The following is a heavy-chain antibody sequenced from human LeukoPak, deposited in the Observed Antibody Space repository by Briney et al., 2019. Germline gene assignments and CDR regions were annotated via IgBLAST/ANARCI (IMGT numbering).Heavy chain of an antibody. CDR3: ARDASTTRVISASDN. CDR2: FNPNSGGT. J-gene: IGHJ4*02. V-gene: IGHV1-2*02. D-gene: IGHD2/OR15-2a*01. CDR1: GYTFTDYY. Sequence: ASVKVSCKASGYTFTDYYLHWVRQASGQGLEWMGGFNPNSGGTDYAQMFQGRVNMTRDTSINTAYMELSGLRSDDTAVYYCARDASTTRVISASDNWGQGTLVTVSS.